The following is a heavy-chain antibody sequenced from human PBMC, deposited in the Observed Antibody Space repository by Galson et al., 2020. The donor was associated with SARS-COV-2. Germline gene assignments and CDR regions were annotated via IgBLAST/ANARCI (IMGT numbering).Heavy chain of an antibody. CDR1: GFTFSSYA. D-gene: IGHD3-3*01. V-gene: IGHV3-30*01. J-gene: IGHJ6*03. CDR3: ASDSLYYDCWSGYLKQGGLWYYYYMDV. Sequence: GESLKIHCAALGFTFSSYAMHCVRQAPGKGIEWVAVISYDGSNKYHADSVKGRFTISRDHSKHTLYLQMNSLRAEDTAVYYGASDSLYYDCWSGYLKQGGLWYYYYMDVWGKGTTVTVSS. CDR2: ISYDGSNK.